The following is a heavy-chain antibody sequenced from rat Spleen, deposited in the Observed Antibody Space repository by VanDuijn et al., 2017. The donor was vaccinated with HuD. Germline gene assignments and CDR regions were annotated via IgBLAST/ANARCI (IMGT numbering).Heavy chain of an antibody. J-gene: IGHJ4*01. CDR1: GFTFSDFY. V-gene: IGHV5-25*01. CDR3: SRVDTYGYVLDA. Sequence: EVQLVESGGGVVQPGRSLKLSCVTSGFTFSDFYMAWVRQAPTKGLEWVASISPSGVTTNYRDSVKGRFTISRDNAKSTLYLQMHSLGSEDTATYYCSRVDTYGYVLDAWGQGASVTVSS. D-gene: IGHD2-1*01. CDR2: ISPSGVTT.